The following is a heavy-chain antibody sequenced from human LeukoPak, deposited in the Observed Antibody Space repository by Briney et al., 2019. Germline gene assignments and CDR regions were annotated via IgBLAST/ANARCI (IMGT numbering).Heavy chain of an antibody. V-gene: IGHV3-23*01. CDR2: ISGSGGST. D-gene: IGHD3-10*01. CDR3: ANTLGGSGSYPDSPIDY. Sequence: GGSLRLSCAASGFTFSSYAMSWVRQAPGKGLEWVSAISGSGGSTHYADSVKGRFTISRDNSKNTLYLQMNSLRAEDTAVYYCANTLGGSGSYPDSPIDYWGQGTLVTVSS. J-gene: IGHJ4*02. CDR1: GFTFSSYA.